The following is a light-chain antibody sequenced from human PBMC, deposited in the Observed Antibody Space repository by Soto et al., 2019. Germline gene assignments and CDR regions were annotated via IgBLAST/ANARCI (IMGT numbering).Light chain of an antibody. CDR3: QQYGSSLFT. CDR1: QSVSSNY. V-gene: IGKV3-20*01. J-gene: IGKJ3*01. CDR2: AAS. Sequence: EIVLTQSPGTLSLSPGERATLSCRASQSVSSNYLAWYQHKPGQAPRLLIYAASSRATGIPDRFSGSGSGTAFSLTVSRLEPEDFAVYYCQQYGSSLFTFGPGTKVDIK.